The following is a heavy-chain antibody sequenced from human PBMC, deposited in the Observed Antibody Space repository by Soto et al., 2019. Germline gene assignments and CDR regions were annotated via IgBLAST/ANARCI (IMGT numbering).Heavy chain of an antibody. V-gene: IGHV3-21*01. CDR3: ARMYGDYGLNGNYYGMDV. J-gene: IGHJ6*02. D-gene: IGHD4-17*01. CDR1: GFTFSSYS. CDR2: ISSSSSYI. Sequence: EVQLVESGGGLVKPGGSLRLSCAASGFTFSSYSMNWARQAPGKGLEWVSSISSSSSYIYFADSVKGRFTISRDNVKISLYLQMNSLRAEDTAVYYCARMYGDYGLNGNYYGMDVWGQGTTVTVSS.